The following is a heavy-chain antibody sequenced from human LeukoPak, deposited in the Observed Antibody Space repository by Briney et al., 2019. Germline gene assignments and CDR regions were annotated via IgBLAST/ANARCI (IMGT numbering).Heavy chain of an antibody. J-gene: IGHJ4*02. CDR1: GFTFGDYA. CDR3: TRGFAFGGVIVPLFDY. D-gene: IGHD3-16*02. CDR2: IRSKAYGGTT. Sequence: PGGSLRLSCTASGFTFGDYAMSWVRQAPGKGLEWVGFIRSKAYGGTTEYAASVKGRFTISRDDSKSIAYLQMNSLKTEDTAVYYCTRGFAFGGVIVPLFDYWGQGTLVTVSS. V-gene: IGHV3-49*04.